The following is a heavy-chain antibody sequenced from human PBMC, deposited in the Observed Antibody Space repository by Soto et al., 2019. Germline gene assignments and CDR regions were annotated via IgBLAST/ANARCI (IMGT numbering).Heavy chain of an antibody. CDR3: ASSVDKYYYYGWDV. V-gene: IGHV1-69*12. CDR2: IIPIFGTA. D-gene: IGHD5-12*01. Sequence: QVQLVQSGAEVKKPGSSVKVSCKASGGTFSSYAISWVRQAPGQGLEWMGGIIPIFGTANYAQKFQGRVTVTADESTSTACMELSRLGSEDTAVYYCASSVDKYYYYGWDVWGQGTTVTVSS. J-gene: IGHJ6*02. CDR1: GGTFSSYA.